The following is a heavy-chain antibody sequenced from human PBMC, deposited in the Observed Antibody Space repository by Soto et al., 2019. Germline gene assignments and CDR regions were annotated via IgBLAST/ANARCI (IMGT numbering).Heavy chain of an antibody. CDR3: ARGPAGSLMVYAHFDY. Sequence: QVQLQESGPGLVKPSQTLSLTRTVSGGSISSGGYYWSWIRQHPGKGLEWIGYIYYSGSTYYNPSLKSRVTISVDTSKNQFSLKLSSVTAADTAVYYCARGPAGSLMVYAHFDYWGQGTLVTVSS. V-gene: IGHV4-31*03. CDR2: IYYSGST. J-gene: IGHJ4*02. D-gene: IGHD2-8*01. CDR1: GGSISSGGYY.